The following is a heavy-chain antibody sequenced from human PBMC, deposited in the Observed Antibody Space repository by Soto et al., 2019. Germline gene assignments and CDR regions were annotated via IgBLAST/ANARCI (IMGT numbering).Heavy chain of an antibody. D-gene: IGHD2-2*02. Sequence: QVQLVQSGAEVKKPGASVKVSCKASGYTFTSYGISWVRQAPGQGLEWMGWISAYNGNTNYAQKLQGRVTMTTDTSPSTAYMELRSLRSDDTAVYYCAREGIVVVPAAIGDTAMAYYFDYWGQGTLVTVSS. CDR1: GYTFTSYG. J-gene: IGHJ4*02. CDR2: ISAYNGNT. CDR3: AREGIVVVPAAIGDTAMAYYFDY. V-gene: IGHV1-18*01.